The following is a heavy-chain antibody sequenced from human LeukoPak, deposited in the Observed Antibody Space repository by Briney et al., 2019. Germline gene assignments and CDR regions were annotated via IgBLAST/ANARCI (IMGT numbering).Heavy chain of an antibody. CDR2: IYTSGST. V-gene: IGHV4-4*09. Sequence: SETLSLTCTVSGGSISSYYWSWIRQPPGKELEWIGYIYTSGSTNYNPSLKSRVTISVDTSKNQFSLKLSSVTAADTAVYYCARRASEGNYYYYYYMDVWGKGTTVTVSS. D-gene: IGHD1-14*01. J-gene: IGHJ6*03. CDR1: GGSISSYY. CDR3: ARRASEGNYYYYYYMDV.